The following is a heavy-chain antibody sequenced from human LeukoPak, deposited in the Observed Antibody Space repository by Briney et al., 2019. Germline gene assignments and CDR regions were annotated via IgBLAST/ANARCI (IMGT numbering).Heavy chain of an antibody. CDR2: IYPGDSDT. CDR3: ARCAGDSSSWYNDY. J-gene: IGHJ4*02. Sequence: HGESLKISCKGSGYSFTSYWIGWVLQMPGKGLEWMVIIYPGDSDTRYSPSFQGQVTISADKSISTAYLQWSSLKASDTAMYYCARCAGDSSSWYNDYWGQGTLVTVSS. V-gene: IGHV5-51*01. CDR1: GYSFTSYW. D-gene: IGHD6-13*01.